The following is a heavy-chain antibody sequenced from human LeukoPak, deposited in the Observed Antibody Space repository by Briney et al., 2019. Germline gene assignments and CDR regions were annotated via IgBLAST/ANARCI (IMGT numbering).Heavy chain of an antibody. Sequence: GGSLRLSCAASGFTFDDYGMSWVRQAPGKGLEWVSGISWNSGSIGYADSVKGRFTISRDNAKNSLYLQMNSLRAEDTALYYCAKGVYSSGWGYYYMDVWGKGTTVTISS. J-gene: IGHJ6*03. CDR1: GFTFDDYG. CDR3: AKGVYSSGWGYYYMDV. CDR2: ISWNSGSI. D-gene: IGHD6-19*01. V-gene: IGHV3-9*01.